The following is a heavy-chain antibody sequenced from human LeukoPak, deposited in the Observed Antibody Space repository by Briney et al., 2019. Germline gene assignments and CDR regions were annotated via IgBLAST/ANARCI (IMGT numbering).Heavy chain of an antibody. CDR3: AKALVDTAMATGY. CDR1: GFTFSSYG. D-gene: IGHD5-18*01. V-gene: IGHV3-33*06. Sequence: PGRSLRLSCAASGFTFSSYGMHWVRQAPGKGLEWVAVIWYDGSNKCYADSVKGRFTISRDNSKNTLYLQMNSLRAEDTAVYYCAKALVDTAMATGYWGQGTLVTVSS. J-gene: IGHJ4*02. CDR2: IWYDGSNK.